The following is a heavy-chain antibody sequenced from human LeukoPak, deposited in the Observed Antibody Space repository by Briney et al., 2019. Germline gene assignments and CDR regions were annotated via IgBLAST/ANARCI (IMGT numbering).Heavy chain of an antibody. CDR3: ARGIRYYYYYGMDV. Sequence: GGSLRLSCAASGFSFSNYWMHWVRQAPGKGLEWVSRINNDGTYTASADSVKGRFTMSRDNAKNSLYLQMNSLRAEDTAVYYCARGIRYYYYYGMDVWGQGTTVTVSS. CDR2: INNDGTYT. J-gene: IGHJ6*02. CDR1: GFSFSNYW. V-gene: IGHV3-74*01.